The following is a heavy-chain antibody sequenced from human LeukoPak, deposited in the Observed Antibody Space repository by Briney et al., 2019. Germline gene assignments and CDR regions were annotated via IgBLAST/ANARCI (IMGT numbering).Heavy chain of an antibody. CDR2: FDPEDGET. J-gene: IGHJ3*02. Sequence: ASVKVSCKVSGYTLTELSMHWVRQAPGKGLEWMGGFDPEDGETIYARKFQGRVTMTEDTSTDTAYMELSSLRSEDTAVYYCATDYGSGSYYHDAFDIWGQGTMVTVSS. CDR3: ATDYGSGSYYHDAFDI. D-gene: IGHD3-10*01. CDR1: GYTLTELS. V-gene: IGHV1-24*01.